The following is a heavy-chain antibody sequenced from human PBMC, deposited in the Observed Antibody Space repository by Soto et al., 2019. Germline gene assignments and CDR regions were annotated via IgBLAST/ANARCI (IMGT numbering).Heavy chain of an antibody. D-gene: IGHD6-19*01. Sequence: GGSLRLSCAASGFTFSSYAMSWVRQAPGKGLEWVSAISGSGGSTYYADSVKGRFTISRDNSKNTLYLQMNSLRAEDTAVYYCAKIGVAVAGILGDFVYWGQGTLVTVSS. CDR1: GFTFSSYA. J-gene: IGHJ4*02. CDR2: ISGSGGST. CDR3: AKIGVAVAGILGDFVY. V-gene: IGHV3-23*01.